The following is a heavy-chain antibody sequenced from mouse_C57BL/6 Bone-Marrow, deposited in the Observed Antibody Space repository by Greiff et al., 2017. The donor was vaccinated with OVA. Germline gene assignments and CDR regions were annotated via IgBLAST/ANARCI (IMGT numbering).Heavy chain of an antibody. CDR3: AREGREDY. Sequence: ESGPGLVKPSQSLSLTCSVTGYSITSGYYWNWIRQFPGNKLEWMGYISYDGSNNYNPSLKNRISITRDTSKNQFFLKLNSVTTEDTATYYCAREGREDYWGQGTTLTVSS. CDR1: GYSITSGYY. CDR2: ISYDGSN. J-gene: IGHJ2*01. V-gene: IGHV3-6*01.